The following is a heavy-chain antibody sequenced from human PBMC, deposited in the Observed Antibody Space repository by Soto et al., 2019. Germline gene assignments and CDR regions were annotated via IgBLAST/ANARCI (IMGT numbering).Heavy chain of an antibody. Sequence: QVQLVESGGGVVQPGRSLRLSCAASAFAFRRYSMHWVRQAPGKGLEWLAVIWYDGTTQYYGDYVRGRFTISRDTPTNTLYLKMKNLRAEDTAVYSCAHGGLWFGELSDHADSRDVWGTGTTVIVST. D-gene: IGHD3-10*01. V-gene: IGHV3-33*03. CDR3: AHGGLWFGELSDHADSRDV. J-gene: IGHJ6*04. CDR2: IWYDGTTQ. CDR1: AFAFRRYS.